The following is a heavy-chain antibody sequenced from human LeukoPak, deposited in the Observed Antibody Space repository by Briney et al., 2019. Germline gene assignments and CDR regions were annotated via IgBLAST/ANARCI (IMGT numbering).Heavy chain of an antibody. CDR2: INHSGST. Sequence: PSETLSLTCAVYGGSFSGYYWSWIRQPPGKGLEWIGEINHSGSTNYNPSLKSRVTISVDTSKNRFSLKLSSVTAADTAVYYCARDLEILRFGEGYYYMDVWGKGTTVTISS. CDR3: ARDLEILRFGEGYYYMDV. V-gene: IGHV4-34*01. D-gene: IGHD3-10*01. CDR1: GGSFSGYY. J-gene: IGHJ6*03.